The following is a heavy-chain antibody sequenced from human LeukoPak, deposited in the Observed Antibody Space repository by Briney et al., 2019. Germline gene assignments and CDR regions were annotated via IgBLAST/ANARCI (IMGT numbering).Heavy chain of an antibody. CDR3: ARLQLSWFYYYMDV. Sequence: SETLSLTCAVYGGSFSGYYWSWIRQPPGKGLEWIGEINHSGSTNYNPSLKSRVTISVDTSKNQFSLKLSSVTAADTAVYYCARLQLSWFYYYMDVWGKGTTVTISS. CDR2: INHSGST. CDR1: GGSFSGYY. J-gene: IGHJ6*03. D-gene: IGHD6-13*01. V-gene: IGHV4-34*01.